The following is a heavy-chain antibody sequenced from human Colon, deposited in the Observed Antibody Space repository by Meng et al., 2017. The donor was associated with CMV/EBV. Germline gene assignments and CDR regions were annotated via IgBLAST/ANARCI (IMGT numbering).Heavy chain of an antibody. Sequence: QDQLQRWGAGPLQPSGPLSLTCAVYGESSVGFYWSGIRQPPGKGLEWIGEINHSGSTNYNPSLKSRVTISVDTSKNQFSLKLSSVTAADTAVYYCARAPDIGGRPPGPFQYWSQGALVTVSS. D-gene: IGHD5-12*01. J-gene: IGHJ4*02. CDR3: ARAPDIGGRPPGPFQY. CDR2: INHSGST. V-gene: IGHV4-34*01. CDR1: GESSVGFY.